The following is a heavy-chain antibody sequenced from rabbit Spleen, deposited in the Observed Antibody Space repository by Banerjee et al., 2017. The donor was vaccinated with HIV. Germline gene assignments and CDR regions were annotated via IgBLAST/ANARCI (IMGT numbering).Heavy chain of an antibody. CDR1: GFDLSRGYD. J-gene: IGHJ4*01. CDR2: IYTGSSGST. CDR3: ARDLVGVIGWNFYL. D-gene: IGHD1-1*01. Sequence: QQLVKSGGGLVKPGASRKLTCKASGFDLSRGYDMGWARQAPGKGLEWIGCIYTGSSGSTYYASWAKGRFTISKTSSTTVTLQMTSLTAADTATYFCARDLVGVIGWNFYLWGPGTLVTVS. V-gene: IGHV1S40*01.